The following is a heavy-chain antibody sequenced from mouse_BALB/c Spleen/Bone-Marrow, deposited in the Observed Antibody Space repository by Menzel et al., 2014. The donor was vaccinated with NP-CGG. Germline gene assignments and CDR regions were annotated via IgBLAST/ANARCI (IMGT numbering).Heavy chain of an antibody. J-gene: IGHJ2*01. CDR2: IYPSDSYT. V-gene: IGHV1-69*02. CDR3: TRSYANYFDY. D-gene: IGHD6-5*01. Sequence: VQLQQSGAELVRPGASLKLSCKASGYTFTSYWINWVTQRPGQGLEWIGNIYPSDSYTNYNQRFKDKATLTVDKSSSTAYMQLSSPTSEDSAVYYCTRSYANYFDYWGQGTTLTVSS. CDR1: GYTFTSYW.